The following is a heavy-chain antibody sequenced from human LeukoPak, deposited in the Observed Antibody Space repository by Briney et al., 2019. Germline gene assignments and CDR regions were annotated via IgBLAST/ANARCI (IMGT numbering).Heavy chain of an antibody. Sequence: GASVKVSCKASRYTFTNYDISWVRQAPGQGLEWMGWISAYNGNRNYAQKLQGRVTMTTDTSTSTAYMELRSLRSDDTAVYYCARDQGILRYFMYWGQGTLVTVSS. V-gene: IGHV1-18*01. D-gene: IGHD3-9*01. CDR3: ARDQGILRYFMY. J-gene: IGHJ4*02. CDR1: RYTFTNYD. CDR2: ISAYNGNR.